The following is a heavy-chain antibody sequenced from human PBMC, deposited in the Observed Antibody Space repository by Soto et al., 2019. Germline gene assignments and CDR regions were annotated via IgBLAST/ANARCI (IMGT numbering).Heavy chain of an antibody. D-gene: IGHD1-26*01. J-gene: IGHJ3*02. CDR2: IYPGDSDT. CDR3: ARSGRYSGGYHDAFDI. CDR1: GYSFTSYW. V-gene: IGHV5-51*01. Sequence: GESLKISCKGSGYSFTSYWIGWVRQMPGKGLEWMGIIYPGDSDTRYSPSFQGQVTISADKSISTAYLQWSSLKASDTAMYYCARSGRYSGGYHDAFDIWGQGTMVTVSS.